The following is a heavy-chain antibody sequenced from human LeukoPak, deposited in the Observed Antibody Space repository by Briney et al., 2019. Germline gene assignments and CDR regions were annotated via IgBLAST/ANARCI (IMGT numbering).Heavy chain of an antibody. CDR1: GYTFTGYY. CDR2: INPHSGGT. V-gene: IGHV1-2*02. D-gene: IGHD2-2*01. J-gene: IGHJ4*02. CDR3: ARDVGEYCSSTNCYASHY. Sequence: GASVKVSCKASGYTFTGYYIHWVRQAPGQGLEWMGWINPHSGGTNYAQKFQGGVTMTRETSITTAYSELSSLRSDDTAVYYCARDVGEYCSSTNCYASHYWGQGTLVTVSS.